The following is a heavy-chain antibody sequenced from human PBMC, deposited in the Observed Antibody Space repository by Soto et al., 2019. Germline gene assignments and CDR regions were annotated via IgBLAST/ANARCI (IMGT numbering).Heavy chain of an antibody. Sequence: GGSLRLSCAASGFTFSSYSMNWVRQAPGKGLEWVSYISSSSSTIYYADSVKGRFTISRDNAKNSLYLQMNSLRAEDTAVYYCARDRIILRDAFDIWGQGTMVTVSS. J-gene: IGHJ3*02. CDR2: ISSSSSTI. CDR1: GFTFSSYS. V-gene: IGHV3-48*04. CDR3: ARDRIILRDAFDI. D-gene: IGHD2-15*01.